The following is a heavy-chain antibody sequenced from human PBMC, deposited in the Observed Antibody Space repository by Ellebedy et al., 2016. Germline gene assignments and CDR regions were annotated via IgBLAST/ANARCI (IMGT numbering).Heavy chain of an antibody. CDR2: ISGSGGST. J-gene: IGHJ3*02. Sequence: GESLKISXAASGITFSSYAMSWVRQAPGKGLEWVSAISGSGGSTYYADSVKGRFTISRDNSKNTLYLQMNSLRAEDTAVYYCAKTVRLIGHDAFDIWGQGTMVTVSS. CDR1: GITFSSYA. D-gene: IGHD4-17*01. CDR3: AKTVRLIGHDAFDI. V-gene: IGHV3-23*01.